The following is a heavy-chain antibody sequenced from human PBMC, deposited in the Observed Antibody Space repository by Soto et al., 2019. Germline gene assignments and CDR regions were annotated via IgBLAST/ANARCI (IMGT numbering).Heavy chain of an antibody. Sequence: EVQLVESGGGLVQPGRSLRLSCAASGFTFDDYAMHWVRQAPGKGLEWVSGISWNSGSIGYADSVKGRFTISRDNATNSLYMQMNSLRAEDTALYYCAKAGFWSGYYSLVDYWGKGTLVTVSS. CDR3: AKAGFWSGYYSLVDY. V-gene: IGHV3-9*01. CDR1: GFTFDDYA. CDR2: ISWNSGSI. D-gene: IGHD3-3*01. J-gene: IGHJ4*02.